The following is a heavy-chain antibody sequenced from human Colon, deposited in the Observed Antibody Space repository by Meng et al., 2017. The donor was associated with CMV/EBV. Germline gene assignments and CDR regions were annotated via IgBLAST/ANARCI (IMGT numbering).Heavy chain of an antibody. CDR2: ISGSSEYI. CDR1: FSFNSYS. CDR3: ARALYDSLTGYSRYFDL. J-gene: IGHJ2*01. D-gene: IGHD3-9*01. V-gene: IGHV3-21*06. Sequence: FSFNSYSMFWVRQAPGKGLEWVSGISGSSEYIFYADSLKGRSAISRDNAENSLFLHMSSLRAEDTAVYYCARALYDSLTGYSRYFDLWGGGTLVTVSS.